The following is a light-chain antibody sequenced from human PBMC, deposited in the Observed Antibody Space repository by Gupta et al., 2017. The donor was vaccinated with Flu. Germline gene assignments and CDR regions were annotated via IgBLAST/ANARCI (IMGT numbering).Light chain of an antibody. Sequence: VTISCSGSSSNRGSNYVHWYQQHPETATKLHIMSNNQRTSGVPVRFSGSGSGTAATLAITGLRSEDEADYYYEAWDDSMSRYVFGTGTKVTVL. V-gene: IGLV1-47*02. J-gene: IGLJ1*01. CDR2: SNN. CDR1: SSNRGSNY. CDR3: EAWDDSMSRYV.